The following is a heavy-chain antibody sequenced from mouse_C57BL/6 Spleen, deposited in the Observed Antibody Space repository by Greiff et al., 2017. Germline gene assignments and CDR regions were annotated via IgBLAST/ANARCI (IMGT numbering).Heavy chain of an antibody. CDR2: INPNNGGT. V-gene: IGHV1-22*01. J-gene: IGHJ2*01. CDR1: GYTFTDYN. CDR3: ARNYGSSYYY. Sequence: EVKLMESGPELVKPGASVKMSCKASGYTFTDYNMHWVKQSHGKSLEWIGYINPNNGGTSYNQKFKGKATLTVNKSSSTAYMELRSLTSEDSAVYYCARNYGSSYYYWGQGTTLTVSS. D-gene: IGHD1-1*01.